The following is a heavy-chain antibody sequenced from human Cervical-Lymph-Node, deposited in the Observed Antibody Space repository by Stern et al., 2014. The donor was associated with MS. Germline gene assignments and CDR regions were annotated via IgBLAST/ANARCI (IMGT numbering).Heavy chain of an antibody. V-gene: IGHV3-30*18. J-gene: IGHJ6*02. D-gene: IGHD5-18*01. Sequence: VQLVESGGGVVQPGTSLRLSCTGSRFTFRSYGIHWVRQAPGKGLEWVSVTPYDGGNRQYADSVKGRFTISRDNSKNTVYLHLNSLRPEDTGVYHCAKDRRGGYNYLYGMDVWGQGTTVTVS. CDR3: AKDRRGGYNYLYGMDV. CDR1: RFTFRSYG. CDR2: TPYDGGNR.